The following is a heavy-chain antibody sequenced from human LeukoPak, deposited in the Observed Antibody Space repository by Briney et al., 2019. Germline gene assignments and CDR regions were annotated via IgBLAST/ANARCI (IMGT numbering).Heavy chain of an antibody. J-gene: IGHJ4*02. CDR3: ARGNSGYDLYYFDY. V-gene: IGHV1-8*01. CDR2: MNPNSGNT. Sequence: ASVKVSCKASGYTFTSYDINWVRQATGQGLEWMGWMNPNSGNTGYAQKFQGRVTMTRNTSISTAYMGLSSLRSEDTAVYYCARGNSGYDLYYFDYWGQGTLVTVSS. D-gene: IGHD5-12*01. CDR1: GYTFTSYD.